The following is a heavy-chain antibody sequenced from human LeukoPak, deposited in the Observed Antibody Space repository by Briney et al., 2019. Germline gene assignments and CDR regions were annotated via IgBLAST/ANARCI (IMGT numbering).Heavy chain of an antibody. CDR3: AKSYNGYESKPDY. Sequence: AGGSLRLSCATSGFTFTNYAMSWVRQAPGKGLEWVSSISNSGGRTFYTDSVKGRFTISRDNSKITLYLQMNSLRAEDTAVYYCAKSYNGYESKPDYWGQGTLVTVSS. D-gene: IGHD5-12*01. V-gene: IGHV3-23*01. CDR2: ISNSGGRT. J-gene: IGHJ4*02. CDR1: GFTFTNYA.